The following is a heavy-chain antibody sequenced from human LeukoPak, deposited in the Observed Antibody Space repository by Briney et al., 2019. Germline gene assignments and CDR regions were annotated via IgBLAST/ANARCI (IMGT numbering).Heavy chain of an antibody. Sequence: ASVKVSCKASGYTFTSYGISWVRQAPGQGLEWMGWISAYNGNTNYAQKLQGRVIMTTDTSTSTAYMELRSLRSDDTAVYYCARDPQITMVRGVIRRNFDYWGQGTLVTVSS. CDR1: GYTFTSYG. D-gene: IGHD3-10*01. CDR2: ISAYNGNT. J-gene: IGHJ4*02. V-gene: IGHV1-18*01. CDR3: ARDPQITMVRGVIRRNFDY.